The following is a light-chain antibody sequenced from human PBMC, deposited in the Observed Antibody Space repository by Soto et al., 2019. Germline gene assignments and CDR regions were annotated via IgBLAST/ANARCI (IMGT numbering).Light chain of an antibody. J-gene: IGKJ2*01. CDR2: GSS. V-gene: IGKV3D-20*01. Sequence: EIVLTQSPGTLSLSPGERATLSCGAGQGVRIRSLAWYQQKPGLAPRLLIFGSSTRAAGVPDRFTGSGSGTHFTLTISTLEPEDFALYYCQSYHGPPYIFGHGTKLDIK. CDR1: QGVRIRS. CDR3: QSYHGPPYI.